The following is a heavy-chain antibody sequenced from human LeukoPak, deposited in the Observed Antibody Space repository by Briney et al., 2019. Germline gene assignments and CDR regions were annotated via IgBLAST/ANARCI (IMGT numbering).Heavy chain of an antibody. CDR3: ARDVSLVVGASDF. J-gene: IGHJ4*02. V-gene: IGHV3-23*01. CDR2: MALSGSPI. D-gene: IGHD2-15*01. CDR1: GFTFSTYA. Sequence: GSLRLSCAASGFTFSTYAMAWVRRAPGRGLEWVSTMALSGSPINYADSVRGRFTISRDDSKNTLYLHINSLRAEDTAIYYCARDVSLVVGASDFWGQGTPVTVSS.